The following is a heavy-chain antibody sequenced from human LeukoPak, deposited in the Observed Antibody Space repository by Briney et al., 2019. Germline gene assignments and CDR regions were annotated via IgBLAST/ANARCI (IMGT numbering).Heavy chain of an antibody. CDR1: GFTFSSYV. CDR3: AKDYGSGISKYGMDV. CDR2: ISYDGSNK. D-gene: IGHD3-10*01. J-gene: IGHJ6*02. Sequence: GGSLRLSCAASGFTFSSYVMHWVRQATGKGLEWVAVISYDGSNKYYADSVKGRFTISRDNSKNTLYLQMNSLRAEDTAVYYCAKDYGSGISKYGMDVWGQGTTVTVSS. V-gene: IGHV3-30*18.